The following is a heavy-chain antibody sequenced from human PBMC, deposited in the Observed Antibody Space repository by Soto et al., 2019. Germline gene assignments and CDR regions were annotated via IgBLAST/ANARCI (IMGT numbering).Heavy chain of an antibody. CDR2: ISGSGGST. CDR1: GFTFSSYA. V-gene: IGHV3-23*01. D-gene: IGHD3-22*01. CDR3: AKVEGDYDSSGYYPNYYYYGMDV. Sequence: GGSLRLSCAASGFTFSSYAMSWVRQAPGKGLEWVSAISGSGGSTYYADSVKGRFTISRDNSKNTLYLQMNSLRAEDMAVYYCAKVEGDYDSSGYYPNYYYYGMDVWGQGTTVTVSS. J-gene: IGHJ6*02.